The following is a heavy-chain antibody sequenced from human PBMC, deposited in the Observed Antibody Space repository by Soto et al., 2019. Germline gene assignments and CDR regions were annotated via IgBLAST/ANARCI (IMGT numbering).Heavy chain of an antibody. V-gene: IGHV1-3*01. CDR1: GYTFTTYA. D-gene: IGHD3-16*01. CDR3: ARIPVDTYMIYWSDP. Sequence: ASVKVSCKASGYTFTTYAMHWVRQAPGQRLEWMGWINDGNGKTKYSQKFQGRVTITRDTSATTAYMELNSVTTADTAVYYCARIPVDTYMIYWSDPWGQGTQVTVSS. CDR2: INDGNGKT. J-gene: IGHJ5*02.